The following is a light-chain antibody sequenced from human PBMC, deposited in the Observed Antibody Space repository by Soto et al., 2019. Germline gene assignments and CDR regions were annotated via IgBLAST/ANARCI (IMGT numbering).Light chain of an antibody. CDR3: QQLESYTST. CDR1: QGISNF. CDR2: AAS. J-gene: IGKJ4*01. Sequence: IQLTLSPSSLSASVGNRVTITCRASQGISNFLAWYQQKPGKDPKLLIYAASTLQSGVPSRFSGSGSGTDFNLTISRLQTEDFATYDCQQLESYTSTVGGGTKVEIK. V-gene: IGKV1-9*01.